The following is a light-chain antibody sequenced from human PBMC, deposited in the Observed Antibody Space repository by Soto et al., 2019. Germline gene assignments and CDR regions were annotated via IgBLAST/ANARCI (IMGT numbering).Light chain of an antibody. CDR3: QQYCSSPRT. J-gene: IGKJ3*01. CDR1: QSVSSSY. Sequence: EIVLTQSPVTLSLSPGERATLSCRASQSVSSSYLAWYQQKPGQAPRLLIYGASSRATCIPDRFSGSGSGTDFTLTISRLEPEDFAVYYCQQYCSSPRTFGPGTKLDIK. V-gene: IGKV3-20*01. CDR2: GAS.